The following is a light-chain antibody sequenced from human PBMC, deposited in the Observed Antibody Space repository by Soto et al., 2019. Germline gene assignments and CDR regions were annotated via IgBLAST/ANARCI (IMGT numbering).Light chain of an antibody. CDR3: SSYTSSSTLEV. Sequence: QSVLTQPASVSGSPGQSITISCTGTSSDVGGYNYVSWYQQHPGKAPKLMIYDVSNRPSGVSNRFSGSKSGNTASLTISGLQAEDEADYYCSSYTSSSTLEVFGTGTKVPVL. V-gene: IGLV2-14*01. J-gene: IGLJ1*01. CDR1: SSDVGGYNY. CDR2: DVS.